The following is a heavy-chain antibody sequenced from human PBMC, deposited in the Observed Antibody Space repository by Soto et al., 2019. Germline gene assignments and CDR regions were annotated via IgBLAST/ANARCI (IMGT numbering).Heavy chain of an antibody. CDR2: ISSSGSTI. V-gene: IGHV3-11*04. CDR1: GYSFTNYW. D-gene: IGHD3-22*01. J-gene: IGHJ4*02. Sequence: GESLKISCKGSGYSFTNYWIGWVRQAPGKGLEWVSYISSSGSTIYYADSVKGRFTISRDNAKNSLYLQMNSLRAEDTAVYYCARAGGPYDSSAYCDYWGQGTLVTVSS. CDR3: ARAGGPYDSSAYCDY.